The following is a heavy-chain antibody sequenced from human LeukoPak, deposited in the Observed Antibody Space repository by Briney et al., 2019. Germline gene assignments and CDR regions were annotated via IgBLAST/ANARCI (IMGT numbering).Heavy chain of an antibody. CDR3: ARGSITKGWFDP. Sequence: SETLSLTCTVSGGSISSYYWSWIRQPQGKVLEWIGYIYYSGSTNYNPSLKSRVTISVDTSKNQFSLKLSSVTAADTAVYYCARGSITKGWFDPWGQGTLVTVSS. V-gene: IGHV4-59*01. CDR2: IYYSGST. J-gene: IGHJ5*02. CDR1: GGSISSYY. D-gene: IGHD3-10*01.